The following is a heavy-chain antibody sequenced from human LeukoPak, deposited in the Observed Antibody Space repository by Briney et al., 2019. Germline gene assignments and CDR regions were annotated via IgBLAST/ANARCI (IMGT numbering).Heavy chain of an antibody. CDR3: ARDGGYSYGPIGWFDP. Sequence: GASVKVSYEASGYTFTNYGISWVRQAPGQGLEWMGWITAYNGNTNYAQKLQGRVTMTTDTSTSTAYMELRSLRSDDTAIYYCARDGGYSYGPIGWFDPWGQGTLVTVSS. D-gene: IGHD5-18*01. CDR1: GYTFTNYG. J-gene: IGHJ5*02. V-gene: IGHV1-18*01. CDR2: ITAYNGNT.